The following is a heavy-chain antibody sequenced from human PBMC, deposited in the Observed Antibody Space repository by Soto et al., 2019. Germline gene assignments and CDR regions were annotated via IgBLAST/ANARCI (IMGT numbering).Heavy chain of an antibody. J-gene: IGHJ3*01. D-gene: IGHD3-16*01. CDR1: GFMFSNHG. CDR2: ISRDGSKQ. CDR3: VRDDDADPNAFDL. V-gene: IGHV3-33*05. Sequence: AGGSLRLSCAASGFMFSNHGMHWVRQAPGKGLEWVALISRDGSKQFYTDSVKGRFSISRDNSKNTLFLQMSGLGVDDMAVYYCVRDDDADPNAFDLWGQGTMVTVSS.